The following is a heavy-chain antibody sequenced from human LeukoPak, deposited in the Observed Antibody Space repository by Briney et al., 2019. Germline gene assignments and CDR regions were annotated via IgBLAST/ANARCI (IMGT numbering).Heavy chain of an antibody. Sequence: GGSLRLSCAASGFTFSSYAMSWVRQAPGKGLEWVSAISGSGGSTYYADSVKGRFTISRDNSKNTLYLQMNSLRAEDTAVYYCAEVMGRWPRAHDAFDIWGQGTMVTVSS. V-gene: IGHV3-23*01. J-gene: IGHJ3*02. CDR2: ISGSGGST. CDR1: GFTFSSYA. D-gene: IGHD2-8*01. CDR3: AEVMGRWPRAHDAFDI.